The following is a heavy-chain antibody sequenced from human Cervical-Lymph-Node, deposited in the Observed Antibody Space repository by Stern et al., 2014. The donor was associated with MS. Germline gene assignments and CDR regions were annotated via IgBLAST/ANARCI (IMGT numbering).Heavy chain of an antibody. J-gene: IGHJ5*02. CDR3: ALSSETSDRWYSLGYDL. CDR1: GGTFSKFP. CDR2: IFPVCGTP. V-gene: IGHV1-69*01. D-gene: IGHD6-13*01. Sequence: VQLVESGAEVTKPGSSVKVSCKASGGTFSKFPSSWVRQAPGQELEWMGGIFPVCGTPTYAQEFRGRVTIPADVSTSTVYMELSSLRSDDTAVYYCALSSETSDRWYSLGYDLWGQGTLVTVSS.